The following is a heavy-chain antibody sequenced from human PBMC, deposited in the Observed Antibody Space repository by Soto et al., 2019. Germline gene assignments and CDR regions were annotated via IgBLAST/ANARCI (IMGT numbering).Heavy chain of an antibody. V-gene: IGHV1-46*01. CDR3: ARVSGSYSPFDY. J-gene: IGHJ4*02. D-gene: IGHD1-26*01. CDR1: GCTFTNYY. CDR2: INPSSGST. Sequence: GASVKVSCKASGCTFTNYYVHWVRQAPGQGLEWMGIINPSSGSTTYAQKFQGRVTVTRDTSTNTVYMGLSSLRSEDTGVYYCARVSGSYSPFDYWGQGTLVTVSS.